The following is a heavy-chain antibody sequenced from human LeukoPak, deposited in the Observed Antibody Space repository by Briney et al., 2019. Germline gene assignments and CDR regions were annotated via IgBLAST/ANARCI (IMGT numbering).Heavy chain of an antibody. D-gene: IGHD6-13*01. J-gene: IGHJ4*02. V-gene: IGHV3-43*02. CDR3: AKVYVGSWYAYDH. CDR1: GFTFDDYA. CDR2: ISGDGGTT. Sequence: NPGGSLRLSCTASGFTFDDYAMHWVRQAPAKGLEWVSLISGDGGTTDYADSVKGRFTISRDNRGNSLYLHMNSLRTEDTALYFCAKVYVGSWYAYDHWGQGTLVTVSS.